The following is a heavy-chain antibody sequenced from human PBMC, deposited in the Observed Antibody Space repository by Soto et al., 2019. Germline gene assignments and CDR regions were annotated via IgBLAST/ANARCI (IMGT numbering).Heavy chain of an antibody. J-gene: IGHJ4*02. V-gene: IGHV4-59*08. CDR3: ARLGAYFQALDS. D-gene: IGHD3-16*01. Sequence: QVQLQESGPGLVKPSETLSLTCTVSNGSISPNYWSWIRQPPGKGLEWIGYIYFAGTTTYNPSLTRRVTISLDASKNRFSLRLTSVTAADTAVYYCARLGAYFQALDSWGQGTLVTVSS. CDR2: IYFAGTT. CDR1: NGSISPNY.